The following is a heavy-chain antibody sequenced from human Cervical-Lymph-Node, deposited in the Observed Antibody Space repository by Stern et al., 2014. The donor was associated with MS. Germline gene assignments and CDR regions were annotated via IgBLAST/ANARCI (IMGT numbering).Heavy chain of an antibody. Sequence: VQLVESGPGLVKPSQTLSLACRVSGGSISSGSYYWSWVRQPAGKGLEWIGRIYPSGTTNYNPSLTSRVTISIENSNNPFFLLLPSVTAADTAVYFCAREAAYYDFWRELWGRGTLVTVSS. D-gene: IGHD3-3*01. CDR1: GGSISSGSYY. CDR2: IYPSGTT. V-gene: IGHV4-61*02. CDR3: AREAAYYDFWREL. J-gene: IGHJ4*02.